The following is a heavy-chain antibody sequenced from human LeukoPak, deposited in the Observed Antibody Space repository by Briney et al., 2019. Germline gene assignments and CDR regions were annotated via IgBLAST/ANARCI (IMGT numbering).Heavy chain of an antibody. CDR1: GYSFTSYW. J-gene: IGHJ3*02. CDR3: ARRLMVYAMYAFDI. D-gene: IGHD2-8*01. Sequence: HGESLKISCKGSGYSFTSYWIGWVRQMPGKGLEWMGIIYPGDSDTRCSPSFQGQVTISADKSISTAYLQWSSLKASDTAMYYCARRLMVYAMYAFDIWGQGTMVTVSS. CDR2: IYPGDSDT. V-gene: IGHV5-51*01.